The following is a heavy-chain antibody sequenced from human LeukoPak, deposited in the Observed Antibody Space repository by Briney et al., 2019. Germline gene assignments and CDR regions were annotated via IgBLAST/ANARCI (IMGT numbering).Heavy chain of an antibody. V-gene: IGHV3-23*01. CDR2: ITTNGGRT. D-gene: IGHD3-22*01. CDR3: AIMHGYYDGTGYWVQ. CDR1: GLTFSNYA. Sequence: GGSLRLSCAASGLTFSNYAMSWVRQAPGKGLEWVSFITTNGGRTSYADSVEGRFTISRDNPRNTLYMQMNSLRDEDTAVYYCAIMHGYYDGTGYWVQWGQGTLVTVSS. J-gene: IGHJ1*01.